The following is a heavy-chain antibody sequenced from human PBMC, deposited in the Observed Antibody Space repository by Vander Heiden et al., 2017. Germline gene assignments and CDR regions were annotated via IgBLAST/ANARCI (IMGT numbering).Heavy chain of an antibody. V-gene: IGHV3-23*01. CDR1: GFTFGSYA. J-gene: IGHJ4*02. CDR2: ISGSGGST. CDR3: ALHTSSWHGKFDY. D-gene: IGHD2-2*01. Sequence: EVQLLESGGGLVQPGGSLRLSCTASGFTFGSYAMSWVRQAPGKGLEWVSSISGSGGSTYFAESVKGRFIISRENSKNMLFLQMNSLRVEDTAVYYCALHTSSWHGKFDYWGQGTLGTVSS.